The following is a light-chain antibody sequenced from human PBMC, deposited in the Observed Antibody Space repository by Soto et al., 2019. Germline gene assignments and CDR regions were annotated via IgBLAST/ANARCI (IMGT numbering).Light chain of an antibody. V-gene: IGKV3-20*01. Sequence: EIVLTQSPGTLSLSPGERATLSCRASQSVRNSYLAWYQQKPGQAPRLIVYGASSRATGIPDRFSGCGSGTDFTLTSSRLEPEDFAVYYCQQYGSSPLTFGGGTKVEIK. CDR2: GAS. CDR1: QSVRNSY. J-gene: IGKJ4*01. CDR3: QQYGSSPLT.